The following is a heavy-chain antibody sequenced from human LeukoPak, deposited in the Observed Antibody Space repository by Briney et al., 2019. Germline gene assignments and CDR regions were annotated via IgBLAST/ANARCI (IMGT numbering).Heavy chain of an antibody. J-gene: IGHJ1*01. D-gene: IGHD3-22*01. CDR2: IKSDGST. Sequence: PGGSLRLSCAASGFTFSTYWMHCVRQAPGKGLVWVSRIKSDGSTNYADSVKGRFTISRDNANNTLSLQMNSLRPEDTGVYYCARAPSEIGGYYPEYFRHWGQGTLVTVSS. CDR3: ARAPSEIGGYYPEYFRH. CDR1: GFTFSTYW. V-gene: IGHV3-74*01.